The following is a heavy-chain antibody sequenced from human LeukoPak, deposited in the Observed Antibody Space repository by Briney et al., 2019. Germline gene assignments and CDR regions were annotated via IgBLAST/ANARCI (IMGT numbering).Heavy chain of an antibody. D-gene: IGHD4-17*01. Sequence: PSETLSLTCTVSGGSISSYYWSWLRQPPGKGLEWIGYIYYSGSTNYNPSLKSRVTISIDTSKNQFSLKLSSVTAADTAVYFCARQVRTTVHFDPWGQGTLVTVSS. V-gene: IGHV4-59*01. CDR2: IYYSGST. J-gene: IGHJ5*02. CDR1: GGSISSYY. CDR3: ARQVRTTVHFDP.